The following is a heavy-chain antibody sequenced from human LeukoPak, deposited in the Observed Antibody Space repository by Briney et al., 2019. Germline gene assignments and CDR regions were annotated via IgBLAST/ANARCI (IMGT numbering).Heavy chain of an antibody. CDR2: ISGSGGST. J-gene: IGHJ6*03. D-gene: IGHD1-26*01. CDR1: GFTFSSYA. V-gene: IGHV3-23*01. CDR3: AKDPWELPTYYYYMDV. Sequence: GGSLRLSCAASGFTFSSYAMSWVRQAPGKGLEWVSAISGSGGSTYYADSVKGRFTISRDNSKNTLYLQMNSLRAEDTAVYYCAKDPWELPTYYYYMDVWGKGTTVIVSS.